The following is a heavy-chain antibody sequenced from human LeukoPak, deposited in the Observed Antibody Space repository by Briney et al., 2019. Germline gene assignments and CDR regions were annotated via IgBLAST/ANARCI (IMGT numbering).Heavy chain of an antibody. J-gene: IGHJ5*02. CDR3: ARGPIFGVVRGWFDP. CDR1: GGSISSYY. Sequence: PSETLSLTCTVFGGSISSYYWSWLRQPPGKGLEWIGYIFYSGSTNYNPSLKSRLTISVDTSKNQFSLKLSSVTAADTAVYYCARGPIFGVVRGWFDPWGQGTLVTVSS. V-gene: IGHV4-59*08. CDR2: IFYSGST. D-gene: IGHD3-3*01.